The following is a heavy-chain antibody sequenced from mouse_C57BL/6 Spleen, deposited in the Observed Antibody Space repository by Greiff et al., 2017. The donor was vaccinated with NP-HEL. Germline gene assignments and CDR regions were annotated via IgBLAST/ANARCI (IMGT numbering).Heavy chain of an antibody. Sequence: DVKLQESGGGLVQPGGSLKLSCAASGFTFSDYYMYWVRQTPEKRLEWVAYISNGGGSTYYPDTVKGRFTISRDNAKNTLYLQMSRLKSEDTAMYYCARQHDGLDYWGQGTTLTVSS. V-gene: IGHV5-12*01. J-gene: IGHJ2*01. D-gene: IGHD2-3*01. CDR1: GFTFSDYY. CDR3: ARQHDGLDY. CDR2: ISNGGGST.